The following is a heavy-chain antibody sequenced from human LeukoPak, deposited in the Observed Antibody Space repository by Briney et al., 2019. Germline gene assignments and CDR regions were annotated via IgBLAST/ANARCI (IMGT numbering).Heavy chain of an antibody. CDR2: ISYDGSNK. CDR1: GFTLSSYG. V-gene: IGHV3-30*18. Sequence: GGSLSLSCAASGFTLSSYGVHWVRRAPGKVMEWGAVISYDGSNKYYADSVKGRFSISRHNSKNSLNLQVNGRRAEDRAVYYCAKDQWLAQTYYYYGIDVWGKGTAVIVSS. J-gene: IGHJ6*04. CDR3: AKDQWLAQTYYYYGIDV. D-gene: IGHD6-19*01.